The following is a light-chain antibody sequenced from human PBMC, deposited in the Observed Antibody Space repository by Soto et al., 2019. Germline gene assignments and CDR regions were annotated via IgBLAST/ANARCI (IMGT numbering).Light chain of an antibody. CDR3: SSYTSSNTYVL. J-gene: IGLJ2*01. CDR2: EVR. CDR1: TSDVGGYNY. Sequence: QSALTQTASVSGSPGQSITISCTGTTSDVGGYNYVSWYQQHPGKAPKLMIYEVRNRPSGVSNRFSGSKSGNTASLTISGLQAEDEADYYCSSYTSSNTYVLFGGGTQLTVL. V-gene: IGLV2-14*01.